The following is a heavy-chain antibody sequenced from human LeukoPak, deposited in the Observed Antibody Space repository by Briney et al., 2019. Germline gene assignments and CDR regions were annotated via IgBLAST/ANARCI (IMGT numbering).Heavy chain of an antibody. CDR1: GFTFSRYG. CDR3: ARGDSGSYFDAFDI. J-gene: IGHJ3*02. CDR2: IRYDGINK. D-gene: IGHD1-26*01. V-gene: IGHV3-30*02. Sequence: PGGSLRLFCAASGFTFSRYGMHWVRQAPGKGLEWVAFIRYDGINKYYADSVKGRFTISRDNAKNSLYLQMNSLRAEDTAVYYCARGDSGSYFDAFDIWGQGTMVTVSS.